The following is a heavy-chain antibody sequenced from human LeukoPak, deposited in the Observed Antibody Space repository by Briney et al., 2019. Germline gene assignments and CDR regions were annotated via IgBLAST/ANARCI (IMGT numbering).Heavy chain of an antibody. J-gene: IGHJ6*02. D-gene: IGHD2-2*01. V-gene: IGHV1-69*13. CDR3: ARMVATDPEYQLVDV. CDR1: GGTFSSYA. Sequence: ASVKVSCKASGGTFSSYAISWVRQAPGQGLEWMGGIIPIFGAANYAQKFQGRVTITADESTSTAYMELSSLRSEDTAVYYCARMVATDPEYQLVDVWGQGTTVTVSS. CDR2: IIPIFGAA.